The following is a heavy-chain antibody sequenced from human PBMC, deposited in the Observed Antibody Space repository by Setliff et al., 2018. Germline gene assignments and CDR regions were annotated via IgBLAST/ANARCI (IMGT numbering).Heavy chain of an antibody. J-gene: IGHJ4*02. CDR2: ISGSGDST. D-gene: IGHD3-10*01. Sequence: LRLSCVASGFTFSRYAMSWVRQAPGKGLEWVSAISGSGDSTFYADSVKGRLTISRDNSKNTLSLQMNGLRAEDTAVYYCAKDRPQGVNGRSLDYWGRGALVTVSS. CDR3: AKDRPQGVNGRSLDY. V-gene: IGHV3-23*01. CDR1: GFTFSRYA.